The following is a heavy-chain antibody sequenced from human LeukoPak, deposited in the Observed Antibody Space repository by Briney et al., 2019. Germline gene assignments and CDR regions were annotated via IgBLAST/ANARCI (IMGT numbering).Heavy chain of an antibody. CDR3: AKAESSSSGYYYYMDV. Sequence: GGSLRLSCVASGFSFSYGMHWVRQAPGKGLEWLTFIHYDESNEYYADSVKGRFTISRDNSKNTLYLQMNSLRAEDTAVYFCAKAESSSSGYYYYMDVWGKGTTLTVSS. J-gene: IGHJ6*03. D-gene: IGHD6-6*01. V-gene: IGHV3-30*02. CDR2: IHYDESNE. CDR1: GFSFSYG.